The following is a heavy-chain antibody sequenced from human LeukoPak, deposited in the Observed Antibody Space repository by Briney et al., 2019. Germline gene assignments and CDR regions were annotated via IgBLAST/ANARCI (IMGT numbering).Heavy chain of an antibody. CDR3: AKAPGGWHYNYFDY. D-gene: IGHD6-19*01. Sequence: PGGSLRLSCAASGFTFSSYGMHWVRQAPGKGLEWVAVISYDGSNKYYADSVKGRFTISRDNSKNTLYLQVNSLRAEDTAVYYCAKAPGGWHYNYFDYWGQGTLVTVSS. V-gene: IGHV3-30*18. CDR1: GFTFSSYG. CDR2: ISYDGSNK. J-gene: IGHJ4*02.